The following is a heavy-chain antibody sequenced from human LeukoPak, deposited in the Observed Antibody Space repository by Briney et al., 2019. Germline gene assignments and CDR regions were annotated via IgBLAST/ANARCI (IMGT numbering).Heavy chain of an antibody. CDR2: IRSSGST. CDR1: SGSISSYY. V-gene: IGHV4-59*01. CDR3: ARKGSIFDN. J-gene: IGHJ4*02. D-gene: IGHD2-15*01. Sequence: SETLSLTCTVSSGSISSYYWSWIRQPPGKGLEWIGYIRSSGSTYYNPPLKSRVTISVDMSKNQLSLNLTSVAAADTAVYYCARKGSIFDNWGQGTLVTVSS.